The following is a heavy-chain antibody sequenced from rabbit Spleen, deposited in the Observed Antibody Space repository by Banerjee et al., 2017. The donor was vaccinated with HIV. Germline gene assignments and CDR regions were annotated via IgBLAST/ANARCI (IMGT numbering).Heavy chain of an antibody. J-gene: IGHJ4*01. CDR1: GIDFSSYYF. CDR2: TGTNNANI. CDR3: ARDLASVVGWNFNL. Sequence: QQQLEESGGGLVKPGGTLTLTCKASGIDFSSYYFMCWVRQAPGKGLEWIACTGTNNANIYYASWAKGRFTISKTSSTTVTLQMTSLTAADTATYFCARDLASVVGWNFNLWGPGTLVTVS. V-gene: IGHV1S45*01. D-gene: IGHD3-1*01.